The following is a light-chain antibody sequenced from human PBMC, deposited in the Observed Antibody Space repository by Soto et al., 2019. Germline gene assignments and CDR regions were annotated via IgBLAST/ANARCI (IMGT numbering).Light chain of an antibody. J-gene: IGLJ2*01. CDR2: EGS. Sequence: QSVLTQPASVSGSPGQSITISCTGTSVDVGRYNLVSWYQQHPGKAPKLMIYEGSKRPSGVSNRFSGSKSGNTASLTISGLQAEDEADYYCCSYAGSSTFVVFGGGTKVTVL. V-gene: IGLV2-23*03. CDR1: SVDVGRYNL. CDR3: CSYAGSSTFVV.